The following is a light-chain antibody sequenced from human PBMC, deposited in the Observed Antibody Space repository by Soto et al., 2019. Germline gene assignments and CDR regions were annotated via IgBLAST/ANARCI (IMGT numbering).Light chain of an antibody. CDR1: QSISSW. CDR2: DAS. Sequence: GDRVTITCRASQSISSWLAWYQQKPGKAPKLLIYDASSLESGVPSRFSGSGSGTEFTLTISSLQPDDFATYYCQQYKSYSWTFGQGTKVDIK. CDR3: QQYKSYSWT. V-gene: IGKV1-5*01. J-gene: IGKJ1*01.